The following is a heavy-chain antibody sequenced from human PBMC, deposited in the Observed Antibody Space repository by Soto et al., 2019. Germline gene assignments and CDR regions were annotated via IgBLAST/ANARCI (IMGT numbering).Heavy chain of an antibody. CDR2: ISGSGGNT. Sequence: GGSLRLSCDASGFTLSRCVMSWVRQAPGKGLEWVSAISGSGGNTYFADSVKGRFTISRDNSKNTLYLQMNSLRAEDTAVYYCAKSLADSSGFFYPRGGDYQYYLMEVWGQGTTVTVSS. J-gene: IGHJ6*02. V-gene: IGHV3-23*01. CDR1: GFTLSRCV. D-gene: IGHD3-22*01. CDR3: AKSLADSSGFFYPRGGDYQYYLMEV.